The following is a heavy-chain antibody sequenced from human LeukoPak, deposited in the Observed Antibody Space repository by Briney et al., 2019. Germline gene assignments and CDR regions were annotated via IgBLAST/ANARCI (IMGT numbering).Heavy chain of an antibody. J-gene: IGHJ5*02. CDR3: ARGYNWNDHWFDP. V-gene: IGHV7-4-1*02. Sequence: ASVKVSCKASGGTFSSYAISWVRQAPGQGLEWMGWTNTNTGNPTYAQGFTGRFVFSLDTSVSTAYLQISSLKAEDTAVYYCARGYNWNDHWFDPWGQGTLVTVSS. CDR2: TNTNTGNP. D-gene: IGHD1-20*01. CDR1: GGTFSSYA.